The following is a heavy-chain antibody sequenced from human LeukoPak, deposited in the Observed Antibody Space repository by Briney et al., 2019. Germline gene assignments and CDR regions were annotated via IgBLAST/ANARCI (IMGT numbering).Heavy chain of an antibody. D-gene: IGHD2/OR15-2a*01. CDR3: ARFSRGNPDY. J-gene: IGHJ4*02. CDR1: GFTFSSYS. CDR2: INTDGIST. Sequence: GGSLRLSCAASGFTFSSYSMNWVRQAPGKGLVWVSRINTDGISTSYADSVKGRFTISRDNAKNTLYLQMNSLRAEDTAVYYCARFSRGNPDYWGQGTLVTVSS. V-gene: IGHV3-74*01.